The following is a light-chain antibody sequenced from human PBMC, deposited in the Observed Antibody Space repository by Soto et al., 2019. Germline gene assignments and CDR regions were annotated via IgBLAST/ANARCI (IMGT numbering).Light chain of an antibody. CDR3: QQYYSTPLT. CDR1: QSVLYSSNNKNY. Sequence: DIVMTQSPDSLAVSLVARATINCKSSQSVLYSSNNKNYLAWYQQKPGQPPKLRIYWASTRESGVPDRFSGSGSGTDFTLTISSLQAEDVAVYYCQQYYSTPLTFGGGTKVEIK. CDR2: WAS. J-gene: IGKJ4*01. V-gene: IGKV4-1*01.